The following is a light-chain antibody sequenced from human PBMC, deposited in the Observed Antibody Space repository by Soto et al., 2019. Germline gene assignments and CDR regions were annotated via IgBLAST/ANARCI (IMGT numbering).Light chain of an antibody. CDR2: TDN. Sequence: QSVLTQPPSASGTPGQRVSISCSGSRSNIGRNTANWYQQLPGTAPKLLIHTDNQRPSGVPDRFSGSKSATSASLAISGLQSEDEADYYCAAWDDSLNGPVFGGGIKLTVL. CDR1: RSNIGRNT. CDR3: AAWDDSLNGPV. V-gene: IGLV1-44*01. J-gene: IGLJ3*02.